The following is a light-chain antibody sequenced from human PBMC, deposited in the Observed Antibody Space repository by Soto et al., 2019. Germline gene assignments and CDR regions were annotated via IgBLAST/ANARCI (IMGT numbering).Light chain of an antibody. V-gene: IGKV1-39*01. Sequence: DIQMTQSPSSLSASVGDRVTITCRASQSISTYLNWYQQKQGKAPKLLIYAASSLQSGVPSRFSGRGSGTDFTLTISSLQPEDFASYYCQQTYSTPQTFGQGTKLEIK. CDR2: AAS. CDR3: QQTYSTPQT. J-gene: IGKJ2*01. CDR1: QSISTY.